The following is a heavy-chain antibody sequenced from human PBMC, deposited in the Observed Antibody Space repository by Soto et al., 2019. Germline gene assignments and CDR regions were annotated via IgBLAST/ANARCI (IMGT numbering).Heavy chain of an antibody. CDR2: IYSGGYT. CDR3: APQRGGGGY. Sequence: EVQLVESGGGLIQPGGSLRLSCAVSGFTVSNNYMSWVRQAPGKGLEGVSVIYSGGYTAYGDSVKGRFTISRDNSNTTHCLQMNSRRAADPAVYFCAPQRGGGGYWGQGTLVTVSS. V-gene: IGHV3-53*01. CDR1: GFTVSNNY. J-gene: IGHJ4*02. D-gene: IGHD6-25*01.